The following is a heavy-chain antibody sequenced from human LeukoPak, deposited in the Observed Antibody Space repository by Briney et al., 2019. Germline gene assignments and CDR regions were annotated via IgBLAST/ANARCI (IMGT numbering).Heavy chain of an antibody. D-gene: IGHD1-26*01. CDR2: ISGSGGST. CDR1: GFTFDNAW. J-gene: IGHJ3*02. CDR3: AKDLKVEWELLGISAFDI. V-gene: IGHV3-23*01. Sequence: PGGSLRLSCAASGFTFDNAWMSWFRQAPGKGLEWVSTISGSGGSTYYADSVKGRFTISRDNSKNTLYLQMNSLRAEDTAVYYCAKDLKVEWELLGISAFDIWGQGTMVTVSS.